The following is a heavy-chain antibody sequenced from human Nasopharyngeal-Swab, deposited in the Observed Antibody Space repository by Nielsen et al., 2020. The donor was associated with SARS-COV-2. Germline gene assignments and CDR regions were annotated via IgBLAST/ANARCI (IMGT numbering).Heavy chain of an antibody. J-gene: IGHJ4*02. CDR2: IRSKGNNYAT. CDR1: GFTFSDSA. Sequence: KISCAASGFTFSDSAIHWVRQASGEGLEWVARIRSKGNNYATAYSASVKGRFITFRDDPTNTAYLQMNSLKTEDTAMYYCTRCGGGCYSGRDYWGQGTLVTVSS. V-gene: IGHV3-73*01. D-gene: IGHD2-15*01. CDR3: TRCGGGCYSGRDY.